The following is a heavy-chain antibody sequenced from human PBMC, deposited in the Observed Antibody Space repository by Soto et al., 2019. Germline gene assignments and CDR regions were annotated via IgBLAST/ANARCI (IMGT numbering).Heavy chain of an antibody. CDR1: GYTFTSYG. J-gene: IGHJ6*02. CDR3: ARDPNDSSAYYHHYYYGMDV. CDR2: INAGNGNT. D-gene: IGHD3-22*01. Sequence: ASVKVSCKASGYTFTSYGIHWVRQAPGQRLEWTGWINAGNGNTKYSEKFQGRVTITRDTSAGTAYLELSSLRSEDTAVYYCARDPNDSSAYYHHYYYGMDVWGQGTTVTVSS. V-gene: IGHV1-3*01.